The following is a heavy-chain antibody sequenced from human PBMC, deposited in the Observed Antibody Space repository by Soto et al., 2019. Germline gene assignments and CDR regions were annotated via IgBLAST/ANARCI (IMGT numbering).Heavy chain of an antibody. D-gene: IGHD3-3*01. CDR1: GFTFSSYS. V-gene: IGHV3-48*01. CDR3: ARRNYDFWSGSSIRKKTYYYYMDV. J-gene: IGHJ6*03. CDR2: ISSSSSTI. Sequence: PGGSLRLSCAASGFTFSSYSMNWVRQAPGKGLEWVSYISSSSSTIYYADSVKGRFTISRDNAKNSLYLQMNSLRAEDTAVYYCARRNYDFWSGSSIRKKTYYYYMDVWGKGTTVTVSS.